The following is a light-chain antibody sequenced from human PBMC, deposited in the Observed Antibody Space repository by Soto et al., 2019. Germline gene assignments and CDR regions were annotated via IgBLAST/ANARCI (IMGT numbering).Light chain of an antibody. CDR3: QQRNNWPRST. V-gene: IGKV2-30*01. CDR1: QSLVYSDGNTY. Sequence: DAVITHSPLSLPVTLGQAASISCRSSQSLVYSDGNTYLNWFQQRPGQSPRRLIYKVSNRDSGVPERFSGSGSGTDFTLTISSLEPEDFAVYYCQQRNNWPRSTFGQGTRLEIK. J-gene: IGKJ5*01. CDR2: KVS.